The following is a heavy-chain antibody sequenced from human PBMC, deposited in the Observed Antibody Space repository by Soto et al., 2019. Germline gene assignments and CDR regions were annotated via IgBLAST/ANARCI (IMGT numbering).Heavy chain of an antibody. CDR3: AGSPYCGGDCYSDPYYYYGMDV. CDR1: GYSFTSYW. CDR2: IYPGDSDT. Sequence: GESLKISCKGSGYSFTSYWIGWVRQMPGKGLEWMGIIYPGDSDTRYSPSFQGQVTISAGKSISTAYLQWSSLKASDTAMYYCAGSPYCGGDCYSDPYYYYGMDVWGQGTTVTVSS. J-gene: IGHJ6*02. V-gene: IGHV5-51*01. D-gene: IGHD2-21*02.